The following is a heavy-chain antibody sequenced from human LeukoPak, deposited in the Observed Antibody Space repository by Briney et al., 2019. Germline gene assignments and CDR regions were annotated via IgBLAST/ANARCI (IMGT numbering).Heavy chain of an antibody. CDR1: GFTFSSYS. Sequence: GGSLRLSCAASGFTFSSYSMNWVRQAPGKGLEWVSYISSSSSTIYYADSVKGRFTISRDNAKNSLYLQKNSLRAEDTAVYYCARGTAAATGSLYYFDYWGQGTLVTVSS. D-gene: IGHD6-13*01. CDR2: ISSSSSTI. J-gene: IGHJ4*02. CDR3: ARGTAAATGSLYYFDY. V-gene: IGHV3-48*01.